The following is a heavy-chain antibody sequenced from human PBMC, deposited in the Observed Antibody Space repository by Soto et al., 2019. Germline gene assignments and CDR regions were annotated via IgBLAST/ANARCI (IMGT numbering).Heavy chain of an antibody. CDR3: AKGVRFLEWSPMDV. J-gene: IGHJ6*02. Sequence: EVQLLESGGGLVQPGGSLRLSCAASGFTFSSYAMNWVRQAPGKGLEWVSFISASAGSTYYADSVKGRFTISRDNSKNTLLLQMNSLRGEDTAVYYCAKGVRFLEWSPMDVWGQGTTVTVSS. CDR1: GFTFSSYA. CDR2: ISASAGST. V-gene: IGHV3-23*01. D-gene: IGHD3-3*01.